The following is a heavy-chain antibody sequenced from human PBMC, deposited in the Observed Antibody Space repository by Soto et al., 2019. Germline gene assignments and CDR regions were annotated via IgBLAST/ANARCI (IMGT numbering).Heavy chain of an antibody. Sequence: EVQLLESGGGLVQPGGSLTLSCAASGFTFSSYAMTWVRQAPGQGLEWVSGISGGGGVSTYYADSVKGRFTISRDNSMNTLYLQMNRLRAEETAVYYCAKDAISMVRGVNNWFDPWGQGTLVTVSS. V-gene: IGHV3-23*01. CDR2: ISGGGGVST. CDR3: AKDAISMVRGVNNWFDP. J-gene: IGHJ5*02. D-gene: IGHD3-10*01. CDR1: GFTFSSYA.